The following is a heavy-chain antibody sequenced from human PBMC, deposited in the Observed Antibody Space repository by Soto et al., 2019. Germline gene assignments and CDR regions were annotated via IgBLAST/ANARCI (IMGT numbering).Heavy chain of an antibody. D-gene: IGHD5-18*01. CDR1: GFTFTSSA. CDR2: IVVGSGNT. CDR3: AADHYLGYSPNKEQSSYYYYGMDV. V-gene: IGHV1-58*01. J-gene: IGHJ6*02. Sequence: GASVNVSCKASGFTFTSSAVQWVRQARGQRLEWIGWIVVGSGNTNYAQKFQERVTITRDMSTSTAYMELSSLRSEDTAVYYCAADHYLGYSPNKEQSSYYYYGMDVWGQGTTVTVSS.